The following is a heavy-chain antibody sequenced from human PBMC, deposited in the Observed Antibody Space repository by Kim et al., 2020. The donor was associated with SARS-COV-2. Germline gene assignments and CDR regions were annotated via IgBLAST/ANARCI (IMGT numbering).Heavy chain of an antibody. CDR1: GGSISSSIYY. CDR3: ARQGRVLGFLEWLYFDY. CDR2: IYYSGST. D-gene: IGHD3-3*01. J-gene: IGHJ4*02. Sequence: SETLSLTCTVSGGSISSSIYYWGWIRQPPGKGLEWIGSIYYSGSTYYNPSLKSRVTISVDTSKNQFSLKLSSVTAADTAVYYCARQGRVLGFLEWLYFDYWGQGTLVTVSS. V-gene: IGHV4-39*01.